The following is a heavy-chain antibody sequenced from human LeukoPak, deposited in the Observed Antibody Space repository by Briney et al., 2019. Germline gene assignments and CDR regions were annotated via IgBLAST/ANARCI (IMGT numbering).Heavy chain of an antibody. CDR3: ARDLLFGELFMADYYGMDV. V-gene: IGHV3-66*01. Sequence: GGSLRLSCAASGFTFNSYAMSWVRQAPGKGLEWGSVIYSGGSTYYADSVKGRFTISRDNSKNTLYLQMNSLRAEDTAVYYCARDLLFGELFMADYYGMDVWGQGTTVTVSS. J-gene: IGHJ6*02. CDR1: GFTFNSYA. D-gene: IGHD3-10*01. CDR2: IYSGGST.